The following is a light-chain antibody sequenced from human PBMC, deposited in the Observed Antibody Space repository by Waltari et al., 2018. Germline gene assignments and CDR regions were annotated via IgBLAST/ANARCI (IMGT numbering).Light chain of an antibody. Sequence: QSALTQPPSASGSPGQSVTISCTGTRGDIGPYDHVSWYQQHPVKAPKFIVYAVTKRPSGVPDRFSGSKSGDTAFLTVSGLQAEDEADYYCSSYAGNYIYVFGTGTEVTVL. CDR2: AVT. CDR1: RGDIGPYDH. V-gene: IGLV2-8*01. J-gene: IGLJ1*01. CDR3: SSYAGNYIYV.